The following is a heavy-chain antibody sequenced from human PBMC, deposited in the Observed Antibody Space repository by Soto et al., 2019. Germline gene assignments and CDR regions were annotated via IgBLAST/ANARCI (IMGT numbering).Heavy chain of an antibody. V-gene: IGHV4-4*02. CDR2: IHHSVST. Sequence: SETLSLTGDVSGGSLYSSNCWTWVRQTPGKGLEWIGEIHHSVSTNYNPSLKSRVTISADKSKNQFFLNLASVTAADTAMYYCTRRGGGGSGVFMIEWRDPWGQGTQVAVSP. J-gene: IGHJ5*02. D-gene: IGHD3-3*01. CDR3: TRRGGGGSGVFMIEWRDP. CDR1: GGSLYSSNC.